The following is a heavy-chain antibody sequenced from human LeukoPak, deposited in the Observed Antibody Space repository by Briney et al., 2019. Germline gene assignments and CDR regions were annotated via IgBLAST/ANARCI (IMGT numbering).Heavy chain of an antibody. V-gene: IGHV4-59*01. D-gene: IGHD4-11*01. CDR3: ARDGSNWSNDYYHGVDV. J-gene: IGHJ6*02. Sequence: SETLSLTCTVSSGSISSDYWSWIRQPPGKGLEWIGYISYSGSANYNPSLKTRVTISIDKSKNQFSLKMTSVTAADTAVYYCARDGSNWSNDYYHGVDVWGQGTTVTVSS. CDR1: SGSISSDY. CDR2: ISYSGSA.